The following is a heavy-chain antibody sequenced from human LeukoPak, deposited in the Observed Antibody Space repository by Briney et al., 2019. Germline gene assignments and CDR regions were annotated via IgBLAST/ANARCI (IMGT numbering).Heavy chain of an antibody. D-gene: IGHD3-10*01. CDR3: ARDMRGPIDY. V-gene: IGHV3-53*01. Sequence: GGSLRLSRAASGFTVSSNYMSWVRQAPGKGLEWVSVIYSGGSTYYADSVKGRFTISRDNSKNTLYLQMNSLRAEDTAVYYCARDMRGPIDYWGQGTLVTVSS. CDR1: GFTVSSNY. CDR2: IYSGGST. J-gene: IGHJ4*02.